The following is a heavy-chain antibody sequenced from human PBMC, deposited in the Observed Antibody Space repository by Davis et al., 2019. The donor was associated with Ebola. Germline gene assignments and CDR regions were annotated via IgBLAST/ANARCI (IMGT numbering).Heavy chain of an antibody. D-gene: IGHD6-13*01. CDR2: ISRDGAFA. Sequence: GESLKISCVVSGFTFSRSWMSWLRQAPGKGLEHVSTISRDGAFADYADSVKGRFTISRDTSKNMLFLQMGSLRPDDMAVYYCARDLVNSTWHYYNYAMDVWGQGTTVTVSS. CDR1: GFTFSRSW. J-gene: IGHJ6*02. CDR3: ARDLVNSTWHYYNYAMDV. V-gene: IGHV3-64*02.